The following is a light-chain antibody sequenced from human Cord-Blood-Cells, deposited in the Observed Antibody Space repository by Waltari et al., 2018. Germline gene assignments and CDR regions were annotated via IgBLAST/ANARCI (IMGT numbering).Light chain of an antibody. CDR2: GAS. V-gene: IGKV3-15*01. J-gene: IGKJ1*01. Sequence: EIVLTQSPDTLSVSPGERATLPCRASQSVSSNLAWYQQKTGQAPRLLIYGASTRATGSPARFSGSGSGTEFTLTISSLQSEDFAVYYCQQYNNWPLWTFGQGTKVEIK. CDR3: QQYNNWPLWT. CDR1: QSVSSN.